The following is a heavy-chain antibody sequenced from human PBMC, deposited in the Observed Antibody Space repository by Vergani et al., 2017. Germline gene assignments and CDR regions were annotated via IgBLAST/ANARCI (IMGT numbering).Heavy chain of an antibody. V-gene: IGHV3-23*04. CDR2: ISGSGGST. CDR3: AKSRIYYYYMDV. J-gene: IGHJ6*03. Sequence: EVQLVESGGVVVQPGGSLRLSCAASGFTFSSYAMSWVRQAPGNGLEWVSAISGSGGSTYYADSVKGRFTISRDNSKNTLYLQMNSLRAEDTAVYYCAKSRIYYYYMDVWGKGTTVTVSS. CDR1: GFTFSSYA.